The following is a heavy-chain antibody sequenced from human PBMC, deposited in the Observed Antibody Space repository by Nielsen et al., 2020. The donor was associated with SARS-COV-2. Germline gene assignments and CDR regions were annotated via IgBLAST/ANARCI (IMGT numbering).Heavy chain of an antibody. D-gene: IGHD3-10*01. Sequence: SVKVSCKASGGTFSSYGISWVRQAPGQGLEWMGGIIPIFGRAKYAQKFQGRVTITADESTGTHYLELSSLRPEDTAMYYCARDPEGGTYGPTSHFDSWGQGTQVTVSS. CDR1: GGTFSSYG. J-gene: IGHJ4*02. CDR3: ARDPEGGTYGPTSHFDS. V-gene: IGHV1-69*13. CDR2: IIPIFGRA.